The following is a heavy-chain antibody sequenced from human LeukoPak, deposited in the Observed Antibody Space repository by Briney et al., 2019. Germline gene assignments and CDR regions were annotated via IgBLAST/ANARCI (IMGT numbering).Heavy chain of an antibody. J-gene: IGHJ3*02. CDR3: AKCNLNNCREGFDI. CDR2: ISVDSIT. V-gene: IGHV3-23*01. Sequence: GGSLRLSCAASGLTFSSCALSWVRQAPGKGLDWVSSISVDSITYYLDSVKGRVTISRDNSKSTLFLQMHSLRAEDTALYYCAKCNLNNCREGFDIWGHGTMVTVSS. CDR1: GLTFSSCA. D-gene: IGHD1-1*01.